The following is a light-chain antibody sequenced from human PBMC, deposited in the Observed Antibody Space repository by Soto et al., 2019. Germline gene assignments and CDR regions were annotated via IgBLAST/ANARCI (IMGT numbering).Light chain of an antibody. J-gene: IGLJ3*02. CDR1: SSDVGGYNF. Sequence: QSVLTQPPSASGSPGQSLTISCTGTSSDVGGYNFVSWYQQHPGKAPKLMISDVNRRPSGVPDRFSGSKSGNTASLTVSGLQAEDEADYYCSSYAGSNNWVFGGGTKVTVL. V-gene: IGLV2-8*01. CDR3: SSYAGSNNWV. CDR2: DVN.